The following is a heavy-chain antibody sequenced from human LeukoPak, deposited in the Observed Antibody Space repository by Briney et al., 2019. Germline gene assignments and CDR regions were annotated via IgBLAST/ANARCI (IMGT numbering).Heavy chain of an antibody. Sequence: GASVKVSCKASGGTFSSYAISWVRQAPGQGLEWMGGIIPIFGTANYAQKFQGRVTITADESTSTAYMELSSLRSEDTVVYYCAVAGIEVERVYYYYYGMDVWGQGTTVTVSS. D-gene: IGHD1-1*01. CDR3: AVAGIEVERVYYYYYGMDV. CDR1: GGTFSSYA. V-gene: IGHV1-69*13. CDR2: IIPIFGTA. J-gene: IGHJ6*02.